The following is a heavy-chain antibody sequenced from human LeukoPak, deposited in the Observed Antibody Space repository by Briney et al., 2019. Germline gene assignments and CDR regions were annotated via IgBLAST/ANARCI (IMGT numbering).Heavy chain of an antibody. D-gene: IGHD2-2*01. CDR1: EFSVGSNY. CDR3: AHGSMYQLDY. CDR2: IYSGGST. J-gene: IGHJ4*02. V-gene: IGHV3-66*01. Sequence: GGSLRLSCAASEFSVGSNYMTWVRQAPGKGLEWVSLIYSGGSTYYADSVKGRFTISRDNSKNTLYLQMNSLRAEDTAVYYCAHGSMYQLDYWGQGTLVTVSS.